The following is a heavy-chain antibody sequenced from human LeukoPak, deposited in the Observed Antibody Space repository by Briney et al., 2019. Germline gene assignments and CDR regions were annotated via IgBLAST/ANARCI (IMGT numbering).Heavy chain of an antibody. J-gene: IGHJ6*03. CDR1: GFPFSSYE. CDR2: ISSSGNDI. V-gene: IGHV3-48*03. Sequence: GGSLRLSCAVSGFPFSSYEMNWVRQAPGKGLEWVSLISSSGNDIFYADLVKGRFTISRDNAKNSLYLQMNSLRAEDTALYYCARDQKNYYYMDVWGKGTTVTVSS. CDR3: ARDQKNYYYMDV.